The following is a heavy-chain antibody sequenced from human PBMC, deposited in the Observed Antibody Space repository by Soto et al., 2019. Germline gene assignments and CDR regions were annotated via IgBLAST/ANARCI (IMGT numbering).Heavy chain of an antibody. CDR1: GGTLSSYA. J-gene: IGHJ3*02. Sequence: SVKVSCKASGGTLSSYAISWVRQAPGQGLEWMGGIIPIFGTANYAQKFQGRVTITADESTSTAYMELSSLRSEDTAVYYCARDPTAPYDSSAFDIWGQGTMVTVS. CDR2: IIPIFGTA. D-gene: IGHD3-22*01. V-gene: IGHV1-69*13. CDR3: ARDPTAPYDSSAFDI.